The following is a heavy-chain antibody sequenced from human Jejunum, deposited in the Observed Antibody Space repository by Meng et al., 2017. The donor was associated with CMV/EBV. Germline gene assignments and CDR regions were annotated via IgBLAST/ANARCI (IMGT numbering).Heavy chain of an antibody. CDR3: AKDLYYGDPAAFPL. D-gene: IGHD2-21*01. J-gene: IGHJ3*01. V-gene: IGHV3-21*01. CDR2: ISGNSNYL. Sequence: SGFALSSWNMIWVRQAPGKGLECVSSISGNSNYLYYADSLKGRFTISRDNAKNSLYLQMDSLRAEDTAVYYCAKDLYYGDPAAFPLWGQGTMVTVSS. CDR1: GFALSSWN.